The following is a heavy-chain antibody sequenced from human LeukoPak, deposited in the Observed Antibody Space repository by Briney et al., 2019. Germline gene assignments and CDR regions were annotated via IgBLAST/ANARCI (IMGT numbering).Heavy chain of an antibody. Sequence: GGSLRLSCTASGFTFGDYAMSWVRQAPGKGLEWVGFIRSKAYGGTTEYAASVKGRFTISRDDSKSIAYLQRNSLKTEDTAVYYCTRDPADYYDFWSGYHTPDDWFDPWGQGTLVTVSS. D-gene: IGHD3-3*01. CDR2: IRSKAYGGTT. J-gene: IGHJ5*02. CDR1: GFTFGDYA. V-gene: IGHV3-49*04. CDR3: TRDPADYYDFWSGYHTPDDWFDP.